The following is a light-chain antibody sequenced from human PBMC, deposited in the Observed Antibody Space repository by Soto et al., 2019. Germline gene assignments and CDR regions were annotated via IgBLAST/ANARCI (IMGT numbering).Light chain of an antibody. CDR3: QQYNSWPPIT. CDR1: ESVSSN. V-gene: IGKV3-15*01. Sequence: EVVITQSQARLSVSPGERATLSCRASESVSSNLAWYQQRPGQAPRLVIYGASTRATGIPARFSGGGSGTEFTLTISSLQSEDFALYYCQQYNSWPPITFGQGTRLEIK. CDR2: GAS. J-gene: IGKJ5*01.